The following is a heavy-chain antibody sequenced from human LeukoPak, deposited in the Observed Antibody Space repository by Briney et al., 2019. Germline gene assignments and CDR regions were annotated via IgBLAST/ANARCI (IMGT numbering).Heavy chain of an antibody. CDR3: AKDSLADIDY. V-gene: IGHV3-30*02. Sequence: GGSLRLSCAASGFIFSTYGMYWVRQAPGKGLEWVAFIRHDGSIKNYADSVKGRSTISRDNSKNTLYLQMNSLRAEDTAVYYCAKDSLADIDYWGQGTLVTVS. CDR1: GFIFSTYG. D-gene: IGHD3-16*01. CDR2: IRHDGSIK. J-gene: IGHJ4*02.